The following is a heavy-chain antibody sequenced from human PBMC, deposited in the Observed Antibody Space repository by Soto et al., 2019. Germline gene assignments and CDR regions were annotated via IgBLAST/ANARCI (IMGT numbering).Heavy chain of an antibody. J-gene: IGHJ4*02. CDR2: MYPWTSDT. CDR3: VTTRDGTTYFAH. D-gene: IGHD1-7*01. V-gene: IGHV5-51*01. Sequence: PGESLKISCQGSGYTFSNFWIGWVRQMPGEGLEWMGLMYPWTSDTRYSPSFQGHVTISVDTSTSTGYLQWSSLKASDTAMYYCVTTRDGTTYFAHWGQGNLVTVSS. CDR1: GYTFSNFW.